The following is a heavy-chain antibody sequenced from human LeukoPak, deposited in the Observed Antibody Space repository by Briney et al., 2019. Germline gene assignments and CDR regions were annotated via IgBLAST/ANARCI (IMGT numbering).Heavy chain of an antibody. J-gene: IGHJ4*02. V-gene: IGHV4-39*02. CDR3: AGDDNNISWYLY. D-gene: IGHD6-13*01. Sequence: SETLSLTCTVSGASINSGSYYWAWIRQSPGTGLEWIGSVDSRGTPSYNPSLKSRVTISVDTSKNQLSLRLSSLTAADTAVYYCAGDDNNISWYLYWGQGTLVSVSS. CDR2: VDSRGTP. CDR1: GASINSGSYY.